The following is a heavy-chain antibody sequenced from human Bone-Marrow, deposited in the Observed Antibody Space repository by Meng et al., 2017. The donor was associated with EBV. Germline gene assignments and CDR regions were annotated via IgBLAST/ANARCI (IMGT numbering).Heavy chain of an antibody. Sequence: VQCPVSAPGLLKPSGPPSLTCPVSGGSISSSNWWSWVRQPPGKGLEWIGEIYHSGSTNYNPSLKSRVTISVDKSKNQFSLKLSSVTAADTAVYYCARVPTLWYFDYWGQGTLVTVSS. CDR2: IYHSGST. D-gene: IGHD2-21*01. CDR3: ARVPTLWYFDY. V-gene: IGHV4-4*02. CDR1: GGSISSSNW. J-gene: IGHJ4*02.